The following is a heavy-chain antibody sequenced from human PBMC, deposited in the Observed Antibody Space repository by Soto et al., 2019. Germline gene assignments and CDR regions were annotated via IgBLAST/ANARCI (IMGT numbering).Heavy chain of an antibody. V-gene: IGHV3-74*01. Sequence: PGGSLRLSCAAPGFTFSSYWMHWVRQAPGKGLVWVSRINSDGSSTSYADSVKGRFTISRDNAKNTLYLQMNSLRAEDTAVYHCARVPDCSSTSCHSYFYDWGQGTPVPVSS. CDR1: GFTFSSYW. J-gene: IGHJ4*02. CDR3: ARVPDCSSTSCHSYFYD. CDR2: INSDGSST. D-gene: IGHD2-2*02.